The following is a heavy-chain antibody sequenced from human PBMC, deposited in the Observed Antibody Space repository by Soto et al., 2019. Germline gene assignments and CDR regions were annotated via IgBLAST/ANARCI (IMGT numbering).Heavy chain of an antibody. CDR1: GFTFSSYG. V-gene: IGHV3-30*18. D-gene: IGHD3-3*01. Sequence: QVQLVESGGGVVQPGRSLRLSCAASGFTFSSYGMHWVRQAPGKGLALVAVISYDGSNKYYADSVKGRFTISRDNSKNTLYLQMNSLRAEDTAVYYCAKDNDFWSGYRYYYDYGMDVWGQGTTVTVSS. J-gene: IGHJ6*02. CDR2: ISYDGSNK. CDR3: AKDNDFWSGYRYYYDYGMDV.